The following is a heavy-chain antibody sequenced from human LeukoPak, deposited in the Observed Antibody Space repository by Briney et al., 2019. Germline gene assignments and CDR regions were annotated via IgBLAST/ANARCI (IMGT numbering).Heavy chain of an antibody. Sequence: SETLSFTCTVSGGSISSGGYYWSWIRQHPGKGLEWIGYIYYSGSTYYNPSLKSRVAMSVDTSKNQFSLKLSSVTVADTAVYYCAREDFYYFDSSGYYLYWGQGTLATVSS. V-gene: IGHV4-30-4*08. J-gene: IGHJ4*02. CDR1: GGSISSGGYY. CDR2: IYYSGST. CDR3: AREDFYYFDSSGYYLY. D-gene: IGHD3-22*01.